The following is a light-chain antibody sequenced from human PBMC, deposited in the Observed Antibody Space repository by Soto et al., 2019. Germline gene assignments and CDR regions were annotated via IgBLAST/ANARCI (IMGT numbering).Light chain of an antibody. CDR2: GAS. CDR3: QQYNHWPPWT. J-gene: IGKJ1*01. V-gene: IGKV3-15*01. CDR1: QSVSTN. Sequence: EVVMTQSPATLSVSPGERATLSCRASQSVSTNLAWYQHRPGQAPRLLIYGASTRATGIPARFRGSGSGTDFSLTISSLQSEDFAVYSCQQYNHWPPWTFGQGTKVEIK.